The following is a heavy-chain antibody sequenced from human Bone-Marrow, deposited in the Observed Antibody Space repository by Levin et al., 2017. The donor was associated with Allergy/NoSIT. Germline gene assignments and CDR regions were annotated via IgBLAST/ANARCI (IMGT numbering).Heavy chain of an antibody. Sequence: GSLRLSCAVSGGSVISSDFWSWVRQPPGKGLEWLGEVFHSGSTNYNPSLRSQITISVDKSKNQFSLKLNSVTAADTAVYYCARRTLGDDILTGVYPDAFDIWGQGTMVTVSS. V-gene: IGHV4-4*02. J-gene: IGHJ3*02. CDR2: VFHSGST. CDR1: GGSVISSDF. CDR3: ARRTLGDDILTGVYPDAFDI. D-gene: IGHD3-9*01.